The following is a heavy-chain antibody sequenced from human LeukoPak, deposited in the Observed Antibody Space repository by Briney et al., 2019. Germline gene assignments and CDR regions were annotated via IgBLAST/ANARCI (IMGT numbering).Heavy chain of an antibody. V-gene: IGHV3-21*01. Sequence: GGSLRLSCAASGFTFSNFNMNWVRQAPGKGLEWVSSITTSGVSNYVDSVKGRFTISRDNAKNSLFLQMNSLRAEDTAVYYCAREEQRTYNFWSGSYRTSYYYYMDVWGKGTTVTVSS. J-gene: IGHJ6*03. CDR3: AREEQRTYNFWSGSYRTSYYYYMDV. CDR1: GFTFSNFN. D-gene: IGHD3-3*01. CDR2: ITTSGVS.